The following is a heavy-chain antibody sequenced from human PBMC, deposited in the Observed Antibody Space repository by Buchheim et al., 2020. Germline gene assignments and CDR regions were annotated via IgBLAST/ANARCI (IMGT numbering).Heavy chain of an antibody. V-gene: IGHV4-61*01. Sequence: QVQLQESGPGLVKPSETLSLTCTVSGVSVSSGSYYWSWVRQPPGKGLEWIGYIYHSGSSNYNPSLKSRVTISVDTSKNQFSLKLSSVTAADTAVYYCARDSYLYGGSVDYWGQGTL. CDR3: ARDSYLYGGSVDY. J-gene: IGHJ4*02. CDR2: IYHSGSS. CDR1: GVSVSSGSYY. D-gene: IGHD2-15*01.